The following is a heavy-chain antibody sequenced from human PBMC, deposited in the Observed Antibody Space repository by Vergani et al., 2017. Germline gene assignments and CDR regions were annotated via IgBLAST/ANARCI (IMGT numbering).Heavy chain of an antibody. D-gene: IGHD3-22*01. J-gene: IGHJ3*02. CDR1: GGSISSGGYS. V-gene: IGHV4-30-2*02. Sequence: QLQLHESGSGLVKPSQTLSLTCAVSGGSISSGGYSWSWIRQPPGKGLEWIGYIYHSGSTYYNPTLKSRGTISVDTSKNQFSLKLSSVTAADTAVYYCARPALDLHYYDSSGQTGWDFDIWGQGTMVTVSS. CDR2: IYHSGST. CDR3: ARPALDLHYYDSSGQTGWDFDI.